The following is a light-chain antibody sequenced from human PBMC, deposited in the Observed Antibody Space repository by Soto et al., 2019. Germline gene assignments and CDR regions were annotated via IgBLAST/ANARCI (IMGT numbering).Light chain of an antibody. CDR1: QTVSSTY. CDR2: DAA. Sequence: EIVLTQSPGTLSLSPGERATLSCRASQTVSSTYLAWYQQKPGQAPRLLIYDAAIRATGIPDRFSGSGSGTDFTLTISSLEPEDFAVYYCHQRSNWPPDTFGQGTRLENK. J-gene: IGKJ5*01. CDR3: HQRSNWPPDT. V-gene: IGKV3D-20*02.